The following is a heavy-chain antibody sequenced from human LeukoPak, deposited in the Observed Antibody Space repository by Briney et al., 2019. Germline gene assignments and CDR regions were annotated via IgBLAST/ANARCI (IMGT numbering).Heavy chain of an antibody. CDR2: INPNSGGT. D-gene: IGHD6-19*01. CDR3: ARPRDSSGPYFDY. V-gene: IGHV1-2*02. Sequence: ASVKVSCKASGYTFTGYYIHWVRQAPGQGLEWMGWINPNSGGTNYAQKFQGRVTMTRDTSISTAYMELSRLRSDDTAVYYCARPRDSSGPYFDYWGQGTLVTVSS. J-gene: IGHJ4*02. CDR1: GYTFTGYY.